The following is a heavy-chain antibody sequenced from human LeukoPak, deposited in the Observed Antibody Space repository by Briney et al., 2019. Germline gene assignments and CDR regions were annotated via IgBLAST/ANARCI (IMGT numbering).Heavy chain of an antibody. J-gene: IGHJ4*02. CDR3: ASVTGQWLQIDY. CDR1: GFTFSDYC. CDR2: IYSGGST. D-gene: IGHD6-19*01. V-gene: IGHV3-66*01. Sequence: GGSLRLSCAVSGFTFSDYCMAWVRQSPGKGLEWVSVIYSGGSTYYADSVKGRFTISRDNSKNTLYLQMNSLRAEDTAVYYCASVTGQWLQIDYWGQGTLVTVSS.